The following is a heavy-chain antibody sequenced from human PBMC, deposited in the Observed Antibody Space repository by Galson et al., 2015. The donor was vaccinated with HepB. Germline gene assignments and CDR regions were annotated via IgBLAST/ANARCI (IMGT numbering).Heavy chain of an antibody. D-gene: IGHD5-18*01. J-gene: IGHJ3*02. CDR2: IAYDGSNK. CDR3: AKEGKGYSYGYDAFDI. CDR1: GFTFSSYG. V-gene: IGHV3-30*18. Sequence: SLRLSCAASGFTFSSYGMHWVRQAPGKGLEWGALIAYDGSNKQYADSVKGRFSISRDNSKNTLYLQLYSLRAEDTAVYYCAKEGKGYSYGYDAFDIWGQGTMVTVSS.